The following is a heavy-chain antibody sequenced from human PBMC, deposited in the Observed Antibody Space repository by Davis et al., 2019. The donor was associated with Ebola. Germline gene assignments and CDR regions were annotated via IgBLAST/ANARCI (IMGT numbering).Heavy chain of an antibody. V-gene: IGHV3-74*01. CDR3: ARERGPYILGWFEPFDI. CDR2: INSDGSSA. Sequence: GESLKISCAASGFTFSTYWMHWVRQVLGKGLEWVSRINSDGSSASYADSVKGRLTISRDNAKNSLLLQMDSLTAEDTAVYYCARERGPYILGWFEPFDIWGQGTRVTVSS. CDR1: GFTFSTYW. D-gene: IGHD3-10*01. J-gene: IGHJ3*02.